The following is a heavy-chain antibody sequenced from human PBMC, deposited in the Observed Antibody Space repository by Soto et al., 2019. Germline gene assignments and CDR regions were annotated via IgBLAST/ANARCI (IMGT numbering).Heavy chain of an antibody. D-gene: IGHD6-13*01. Sequence: EVQLLESGGGLVQPGGSRRLSCAASGFTFSSYAMSWVRQAPGKGLEWVSGTSGRGGSTYYADSVKGRFTISRDNSKNTLYLQMNSLRAEDTAVYYCAKRKGSSWHGMDVWGQGTTVTVSS. CDR2: TSGRGGST. J-gene: IGHJ6*02. V-gene: IGHV3-23*01. CDR1: GFTFSSYA. CDR3: AKRKGSSWHGMDV.